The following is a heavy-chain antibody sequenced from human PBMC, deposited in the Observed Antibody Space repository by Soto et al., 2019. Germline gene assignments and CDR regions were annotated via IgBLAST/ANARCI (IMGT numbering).Heavy chain of an antibody. CDR1: GYTFTSYD. Sequence: QVQRVQSGAEVKKPGASVKVSCKASGYTFTSYDINWVRQATGQGLEWMGWMKPNSGNTGYAQKFHGRVTMTRNTSLRTAYMKLSSLRSEDTAVYYCARSTNDYGDRHWGQGHLVTVSS. V-gene: IGHV1-8*01. J-gene: IGHJ4*02. D-gene: IGHD4-17*01. CDR3: ARSTNDYGDRH. CDR2: MKPNSGNT.